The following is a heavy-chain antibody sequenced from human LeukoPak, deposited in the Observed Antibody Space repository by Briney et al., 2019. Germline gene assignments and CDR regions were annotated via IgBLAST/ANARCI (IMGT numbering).Heavy chain of an antibody. J-gene: IGHJ3*02. CDR2: IGTAGDT. D-gene: IGHD3-22*01. Sequence: GGSLRLSCAASGFTFSTYDMHWVRQATGKGLECVSAIGTAGDTYYPGSVKGRFTISRENAKNSLYLQMNSLRAGDTAVYYCARALRYDSSGPTDAFDIWGQGTMVTVSS. V-gene: IGHV3-13*01. CDR1: GFTFSTYD. CDR3: ARALRYDSSGPTDAFDI.